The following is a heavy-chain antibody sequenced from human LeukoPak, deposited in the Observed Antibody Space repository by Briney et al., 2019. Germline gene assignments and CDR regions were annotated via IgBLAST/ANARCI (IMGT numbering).Heavy chain of an antibody. CDR1: GFTFSSYA. CDR2: ISGSGDNT. CDR3: ARGWVVATGGFDM. V-gene: IGHV3-23*01. Sequence: GGSLRLYCAASGFTFSSYAMSWVRQAPGKGLEWVSGISGSGDNTYYADSVKGRFTISRDNSKNTVYLQMNSLRGEDTAVYFCARGWVVATGGFDMWGQGTMVTVSS. J-gene: IGHJ3*02. D-gene: IGHD2-8*02.